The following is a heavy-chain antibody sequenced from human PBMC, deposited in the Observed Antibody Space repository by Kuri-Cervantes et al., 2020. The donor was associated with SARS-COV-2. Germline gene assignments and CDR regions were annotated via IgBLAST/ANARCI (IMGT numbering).Heavy chain of an antibody. J-gene: IGHJ4*02. CDR2: ISWNSGSI. D-gene: IGHD2-21*01. Sequence: SLKISCAASGFTFDDYAMHWVRQAPGKGLEWVSGISWNSGSIGYADSVKGRFTIPRDNAKNSLYLQMNSLRAEDTAVYYCAKELGEVVDWGQGTLVTVSS. CDR1: GFTFDDYA. V-gene: IGHV3-9*01. CDR3: AKELGEVVD.